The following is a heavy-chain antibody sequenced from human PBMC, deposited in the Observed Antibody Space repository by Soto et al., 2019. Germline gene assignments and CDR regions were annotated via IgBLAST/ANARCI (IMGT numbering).Heavy chain of an antibody. CDR3: AKGRNWFDP. CDR2: ISVIVGST. CDR1: GFTFSSYA. J-gene: IGHJ5*02. V-gene: IGHV3-23*01. Sequence: GGSLRLSCAASGFTFSSYAMSWVPQARGNGLSGVSLISVIVGSTYYANPVKGRYTSSRDNSKNTQHRQMNSRRAEATAVDYGAKGRNWFDPWGQGTLVAVSS.